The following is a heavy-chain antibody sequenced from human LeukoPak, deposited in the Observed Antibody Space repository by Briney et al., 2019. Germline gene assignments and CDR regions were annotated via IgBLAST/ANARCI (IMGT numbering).Heavy chain of an antibody. V-gene: IGHV3-9*03. J-gene: IGHJ5*02. CDR2: ISWNSGTI. CDR3: AKGNSGSYSQDWFDP. D-gene: IGHD1-26*01. CDR1: GFTFDDYV. Sequence: GRSLRLSCTASGFTFDDYVMHWVRQAPGKGLEWVSGISWNSGTIGYADSVKGRFTISRDNAKNSLYLQMNSLRPEDMALYYCAKGNSGSYSQDWFDPWGQGALVTVSS.